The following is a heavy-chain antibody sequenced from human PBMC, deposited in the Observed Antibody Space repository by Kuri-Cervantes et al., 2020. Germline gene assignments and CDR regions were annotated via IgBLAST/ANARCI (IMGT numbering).Heavy chain of an antibody. CDR3: ARSGGSPKNYYYYMDV. Sequence: GSLRLSCTVSGGSISSSSYYWGWIRQPPGKGLEWIGSIYHSGSPNYNPSLKSRVTISVDKSKNQCSLKLSSVTAADTAVYYCARSGGSPKNYYYYMDVWGKGTTVTVSS. D-gene: IGHD2-15*01. CDR1: GGSISSSSYY. CDR2: IYHSGSP. V-gene: IGHV4-39*07. J-gene: IGHJ6*03.